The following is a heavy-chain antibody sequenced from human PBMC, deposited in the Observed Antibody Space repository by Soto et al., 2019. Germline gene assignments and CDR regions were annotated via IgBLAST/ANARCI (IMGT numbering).Heavy chain of an antibody. D-gene: IGHD6-19*01. Sequence: QLQLQESGSGLVKPSQTLSLTCAVSGGSTSSGGYSWSWLRQPPGKGLEWIGYISHSGSTYYNPSLKSRVTISVATSKNQFSLRLSSATAADTAVYYCASGGLLPDYWGQGTLVTVSS. CDR2: ISHSGST. CDR3: ASGGLLPDY. V-gene: IGHV4-30-2*01. CDR1: GGSTSSGGYS. J-gene: IGHJ4*02.